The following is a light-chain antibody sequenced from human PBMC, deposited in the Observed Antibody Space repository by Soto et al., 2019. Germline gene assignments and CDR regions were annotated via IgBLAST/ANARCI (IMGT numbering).Light chain of an antibody. CDR3: QQYGSSPMYA. V-gene: IGKV3-20*01. CDR1: QSVSSSY. J-gene: IGKJ2*01. Sequence: EIVLTQSPGTLSLSPGERATLSCRASQSVSSSYLAWYQQKPGQAPRLLIYGASSRDTGIPDRFSGSGSRTDFTLTISRREPEDFAVYYCQQYGSSPMYAFGQGTKLEIK. CDR2: GAS.